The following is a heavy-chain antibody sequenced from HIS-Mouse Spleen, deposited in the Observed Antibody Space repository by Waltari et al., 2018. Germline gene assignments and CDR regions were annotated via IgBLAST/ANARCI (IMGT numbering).Heavy chain of an antibody. V-gene: IGHV1-2*02. CDR3: AREVAAAAPDY. D-gene: IGHD6-13*01. J-gene: IGHJ4*02. Sequence: QVQLVQSGAEVKKPGASVKVSCKASGYTFTGYYMHWVRQAPGQGLEWRVWINPNRGGTNYAQKFQGRVTMTRETSISTAYMELSRLRSDDTAVYYCAREVAAAAPDYWGQGTLVTVSS. CDR1: GYTFTGYY. CDR2: INPNRGGT.